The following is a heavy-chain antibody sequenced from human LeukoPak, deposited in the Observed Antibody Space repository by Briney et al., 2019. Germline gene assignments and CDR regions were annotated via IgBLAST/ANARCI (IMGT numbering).Heavy chain of an antibody. D-gene: IGHD3-16*01. CDR3: ARETSQKGAHYMDV. V-gene: IGHV4-59*01. CDR1: GGSISSYY. CDR2: IYYSGYT. Sequence: PSETLSLTCTVSGGSISSYYWSWIRQPPGKGPEYIGYIYYSGYTNYNPSLKSRVTISVDTSKNQFSLKLCSVTAADTAVYYCARETSQKGAHYMDVWGKGTTVTISS. J-gene: IGHJ6*03.